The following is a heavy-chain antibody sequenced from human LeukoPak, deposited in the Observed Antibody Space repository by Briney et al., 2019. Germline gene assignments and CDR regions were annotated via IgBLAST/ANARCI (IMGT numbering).Heavy chain of an antibody. CDR2: IIPIFGTA. Sequence: EASVKVSCKASGGTFSSYAISWVRQAPGQGLEWMGGIIPIFGTANYAQKFQGRVTITADESTSTAYMELSSLRSEDTAVYYCARGGSSGLGSFDYWGQGTLVTVSS. CDR3: ARGGSSGLGSFDY. V-gene: IGHV1-69*13. J-gene: IGHJ4*02. CDR1: GGTFSSYA. D-gene: IGHD6-25*01.